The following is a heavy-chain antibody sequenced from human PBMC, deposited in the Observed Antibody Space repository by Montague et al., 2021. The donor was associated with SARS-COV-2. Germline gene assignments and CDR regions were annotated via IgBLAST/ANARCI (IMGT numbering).Heavy chain of an antibody. CDR1: GVSVTDYY. J-gene: IGHJ4*02. Sequence: SETLSLTCTVSGVSVTDYYWSWIRQPPGKGLEWVGDVLYNKGTNFNPSLKSRVAISVDTSKNQFSLRLTSVTAADTAFYYCARRPHYDGLNGPPDFWDQGTLVTVSS. CDR2: VLYNKGT. V-gene: IGHV4-59*08. CDR3: ARRPHYDGLNGPPDF. D-gene: IGHD3-9*01.